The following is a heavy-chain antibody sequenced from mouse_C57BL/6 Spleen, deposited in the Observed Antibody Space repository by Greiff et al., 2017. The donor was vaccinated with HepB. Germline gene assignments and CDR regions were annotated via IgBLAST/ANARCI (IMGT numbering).Heavy chain of an antibody. CDR1: GYSFTGYF. CDR2: INPYNGDT. V-gene: IGHV1-20*01. Sequence: VQLKESGPELVKPGDSVKISCKASGYSFTGYFMNWVMQSHGKSLEWIGRINPYNGDTFYNQKFKGKATLTVDKSSSTAHMELRSLTSEDSAVYYCARYYGYAMDYWGQGTSVTVSS. J-gene: IGHJ4*01. D-gene: IGHD1-1*02. CDR3: ARYYGYAMDY.